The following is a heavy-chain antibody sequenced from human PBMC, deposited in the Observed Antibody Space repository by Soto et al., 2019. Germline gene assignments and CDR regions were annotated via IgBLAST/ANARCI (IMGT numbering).Heavy chain of an antibody. CDR2: IYWDDVQ. J-gene: IGHJ4*02. V-gene: IGHV2-5*02. Sequence: QITLKESGPTLVKPTQTLTLTCTISGFSLSTSGVGVGWIRQPPGKSLEWLALIYWDDVQRYSPSLKTWLTITKATSRSQVVLTMTNMDPVDTATYYCAHSPCSGDTCYLFDYWGQGTLVTVSS. CDR1: GFSLSTSGVG. CDR3: AHSPCSGDTCYLFDY. D-gene: IGHD2-15*01.